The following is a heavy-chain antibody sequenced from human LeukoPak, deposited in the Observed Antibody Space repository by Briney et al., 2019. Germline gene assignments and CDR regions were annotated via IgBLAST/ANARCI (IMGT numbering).Heavy chain of an antibody. D-gene: IGHD3-22*01. CDR2: ISSSGSTI. CDR3: ARGQGQYYYDSSGYYKSYNYFDY. J-gene: IGHJ4*02. V-gene: IGHV3-48*03. Sequence: GGSLRLSCAASGFTFSSYEMNWVRQAPGKGLEWVSYISSSGSTIYYAGSVKGRFTISRDNAKNSLYLQMNSLRAEDTAVYYCARGQGQYYYDSSGYYKSYNYFDYWGQGTLVTVSS. CDR1: GFTFSSYE.